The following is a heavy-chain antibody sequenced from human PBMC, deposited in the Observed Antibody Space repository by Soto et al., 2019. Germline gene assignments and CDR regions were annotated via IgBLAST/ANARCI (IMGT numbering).Heavy chain of an antibody. CDR2: MNPHSGKI. D-gene: IGHD2-15*01. J-gene: IGHJ5*02. Sequence: QVQLVQSGAEVKKPGASVKVSCKASGYTFTNYDINWVRQTTGQGPAYMGWMNPHSGKIGYVQKFQGRVTMTSNTSICSAYMELISLRFEYTVLYYCARVIQGYCGGSTCYLGWFDPWGQGTLVTV. CDR3: ARVIQGYCGGSTCYLGWFDP. CDR1: GYTFTNYD. V-gene: IGHV1-8*01.